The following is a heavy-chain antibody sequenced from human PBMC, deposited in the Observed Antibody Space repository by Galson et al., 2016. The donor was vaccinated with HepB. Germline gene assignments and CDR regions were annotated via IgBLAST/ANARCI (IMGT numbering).Heavy chain of an antibody. CDR1: GFTFSTYG. Sequence: SLRLSCATSGFTFSTYGMHWVRQAPGKGLEWVTSLRYDGGNKYYAASVKGRFTISRDNSVNTLYLQMNSLRVEDTAVYYCVRDAAPASSPHLRKLDYWGQGTLVTVSS. J-gene: IGHJ4*02. V-gene: IGHV3-33*01. CDR3: VRDAAPASSPHLRKLDY. D-gene: IGHD1-14*01. CDR2: LRYDGGNK.